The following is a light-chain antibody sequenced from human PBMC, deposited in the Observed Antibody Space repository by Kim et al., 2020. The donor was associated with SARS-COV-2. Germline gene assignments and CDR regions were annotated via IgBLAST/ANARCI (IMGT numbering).Light chain of an antibody. CDR3: AGWDDTLNGVV. V-gene: IGLV1-44*01. CDR1: SSNIGSNT. Sequence: QSVLTQTPSASGTPGQRVTISCSGSSSNIGSNTVTWYQKLPGTVPKLLIYSDNKRPSGVHDRFSGSKSDTSASLAISGLQSEDDADYYCAGWDDTLNGVVFGGGTKVTVL. J-gene: IGLJ2*01. CDR2: SDN.